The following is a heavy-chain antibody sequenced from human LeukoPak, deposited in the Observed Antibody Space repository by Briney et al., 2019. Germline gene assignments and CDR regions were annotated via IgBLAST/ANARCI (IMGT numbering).Heavy chain of an antibody. CDR2: ISSSSSYI. Sequence: GGSLRLSCAASGFTFTSYNMNWVRQAPGKGLEWVSSISSSSSYIYYADSVKGRFTISRDNAKNSLYLQMNSLRAEDTAVYYCAKDPIVVVVAATRDSDYWGQGTLVTVSS. D-gene: IGHD2-15*01. CDR3: AKDPIVVVVAATRDSDY. J-gene: IGHJ4*02. CDR1: GFTFTSYN. V-gene: IGHV3-21*04.